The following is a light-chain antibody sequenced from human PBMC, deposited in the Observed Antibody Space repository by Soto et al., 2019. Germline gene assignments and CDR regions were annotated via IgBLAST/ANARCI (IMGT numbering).Light chain of an antibody. J-gene: IGKJ1*01. CDR1: QSINNW. Sequence: DIQMTQSPSTLSASLGDRVTMTCRASQSINNWLAWYQQKPGKAPKXLIYDASSLESGVPSRFSGSGSGTEFTLTISSLQPDDFATYYCQQYNSYGTFGQGTKVDIK. CDR2: DAS. CDR3: QQYNSYGT. V-gene: IGKV1-5*01.